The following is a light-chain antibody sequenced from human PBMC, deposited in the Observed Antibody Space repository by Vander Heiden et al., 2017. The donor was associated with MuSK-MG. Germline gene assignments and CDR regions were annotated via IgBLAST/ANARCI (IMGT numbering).Light chain of an antibody. CDR2: EDN. V-gene: IGLV6-57*01. J-gene: IGLJ3*02. CDR3: QSYDSSNWV. Sequence: NFMLTQPHSVSESPGKTVTISCTHSSGSIASNYVQWYRQRPGSSPTTMIYEDNQRPSGVPDRFSGSIDSSSNSASLTISGLKTEDEADYYCQSYDSSNWVFGGGTKLTVL. CDR1: SGSIASNY.